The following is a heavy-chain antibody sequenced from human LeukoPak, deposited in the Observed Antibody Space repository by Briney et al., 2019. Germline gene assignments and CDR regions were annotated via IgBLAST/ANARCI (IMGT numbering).Heavy chain of an antibody. V-gene: IGHV3-48*04. CDR1: GLTFSSYR. J-gene: IGHJ3*02. Sequence: GGSLRLSCVVSGLTFSSYRMNWVRQAPGKGLEWVSYISSNNSTINYADSVKGRFTISRDNAKNSLYLQMNSLRAEDTAVYYCARDHLDAFDIWGQGTMVTVSS. CDR3: ARDHLDAFDI. CDR2: ISSNNSTI.